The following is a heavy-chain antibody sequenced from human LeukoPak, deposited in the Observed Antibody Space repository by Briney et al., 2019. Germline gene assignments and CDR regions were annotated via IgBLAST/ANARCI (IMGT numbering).Heavy chain of an antibody. V-gene: IGHV3-23*01. CDR3: ARELGRYYGFDY. D-gene: IGHD3-10*01. J-gene: IGHJ4*02. CDR1: GFTFTSYA. CDR2: ISGSGGST. Sequence: GGSLRLSCAASGFTFTSYAMSWVRQAPGKGLEWVSAISGSGGSTYYADSVKGRFTISRDNSKNTLYLQMNSLRAEDTAVYYCARELGRYYGFDYWGQGTLVTVSS.